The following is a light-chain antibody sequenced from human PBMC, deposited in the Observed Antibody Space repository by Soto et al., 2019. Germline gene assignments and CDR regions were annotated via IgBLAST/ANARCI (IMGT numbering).Light chain of an antibody. CDR2: DVN. CDR1: STDVGNYNY. J-gene: IGLJ3*02. Sequence: QSALTQPPSASGSPGQSLTISCTGTSTDVGNYNYVSWYQQHPGKAHKLMISDVNRRPSGVPDRFSGSKSGNTASLTVSGLQAQDEADYYCNSYAGSNNWVFGGGTKVTVL. V-gene: IGLV2-8*01. CDR3: NSYAGSNNWV.